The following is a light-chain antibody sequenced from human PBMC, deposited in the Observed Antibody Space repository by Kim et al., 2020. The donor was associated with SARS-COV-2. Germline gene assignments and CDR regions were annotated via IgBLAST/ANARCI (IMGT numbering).Light chain of an antibody. Sequence: RPTATLTCTGNTNNVRNQGAAWLQQHQGPPPKLLSYRNNNRPSGISERLSASRSGNTASLTITGLQPEDEAAYYCSAWDSSLSRWVFGGGTQLTVL. CDR2: RNN. J-gene: IGLJ3*02. V-gene: IGLV10-54*01. CDR1: TNNVRNQG. CDR3: SAWDSSLSRWV.